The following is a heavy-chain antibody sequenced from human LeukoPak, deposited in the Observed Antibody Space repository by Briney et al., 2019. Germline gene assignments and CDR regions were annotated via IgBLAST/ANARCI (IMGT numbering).Heavy chain of an antibody. Sequence: APVKVSCKASGDTFTNYDINWVRQATGQGLEWMGWMNPNSGNTGYAQKFQGRLTMTRNTSITTAYMEVSSRRSGDTAMYYCVRTAGIFWSGAYYFDSWGQGTLVTVSS. D-gene: IGHD3-3*01. CDR1: GDTFTNYD. V-gene: IGHV1-8*01. CDR2: MNPNSGNT. CDR3: VRTAGIFWSGAYYFDS. J-gene: IGHJ4*02.